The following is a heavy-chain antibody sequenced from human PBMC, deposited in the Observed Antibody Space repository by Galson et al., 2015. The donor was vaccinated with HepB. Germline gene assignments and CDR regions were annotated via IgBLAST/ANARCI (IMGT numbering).Heavy chain of an antibody. V-gene: IGHV3-69-1*01. CDR1: GFTFNDYS. CDR3: ARVHDGHSGGDF. Sequence: SLRLSCATSGFTFNDYSIIWVRQAAGKGLEWLSYINSSPTIIDADSVKGRFTISRDTAKRSVYLQMNSLRDEDTAMYYCARVHDGHSGGDFWGQGTLVTVSS. CDR2: INSSPTI. D-gene: IGHD2-8*02. J-gene: IGHJ4*02.